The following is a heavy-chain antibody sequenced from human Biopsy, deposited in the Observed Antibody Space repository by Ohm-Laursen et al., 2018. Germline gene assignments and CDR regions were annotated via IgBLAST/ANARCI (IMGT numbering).Heavy chain of an antibody. V-gene: IGHV1-2*02. D-gene: IGHD3-22*01. J-gene: IGHJ5*02. Sequence: SVKVSCKASGYTFTGYHVHWVRQAPGQGLEWMGWINAMIGDTNYAQKFQGRVTMTRDTSISTAYVDLSSLRSDDTAVYYCTRGGYYYDSLAYYYWFDPWGQGTLVTVSS. CDR1: GYTFTGYH. CDR2: INAMIGDT. CDR3: TRGGYYYDSLAYYYWFDP.